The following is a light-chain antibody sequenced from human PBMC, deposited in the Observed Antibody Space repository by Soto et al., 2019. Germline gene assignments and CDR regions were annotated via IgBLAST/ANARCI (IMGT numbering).Light chain of an antibody. CDR2: KAS. CDR3: QQYNSYSWT. V-gene: IGKV1-5*03. Sequence: DIPMTQSPSSLSASVGDRVTITCRASQSISSWLAWYQQKAGKAPKLLIYKASSLESGVPLRFSGSGSGTEFTLTISSLQPDDFATYYCQQYNSYSWTFGQGTKVEIK. CDR1: QSISSW. J-gene: IGKJ1*01.